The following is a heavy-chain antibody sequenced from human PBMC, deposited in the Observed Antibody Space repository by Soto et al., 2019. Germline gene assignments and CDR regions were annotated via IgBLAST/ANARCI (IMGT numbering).Heavy chain of an antibody. Sequence: QVQLAQSGPETKKPGASVTVSCKASGYTFISYGITWVRQAPGQGLEWVGWISPYNGDTNYAQSFQGRLSMTTDASTSTAYMYLRSLRSDDTAVYYCARAGGGYCTNGVCYGDNWFDPWGQGTLASVSS. CDR1: GYTFISYG. CDR2: ISPYNGDT. J-gene: IGHJ5*02. D-gene: IGHD2-8*01. CDR3: ARAGGGYCTNGVCYGDNWFDP. V-gene: IGHV1-18*01.